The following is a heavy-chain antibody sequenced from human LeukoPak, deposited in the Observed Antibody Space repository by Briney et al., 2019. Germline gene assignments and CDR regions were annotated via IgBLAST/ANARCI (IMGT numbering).Heavy chain of an antibody. CDR1: GYTLTELS. Sequence: ASVKVSXKVSGYTLTELSMHWVRQAPGKGLEWMGGFDPEDGETIYAQKFQGRVTMTEDTSTDTAYMELSGLRSEDTAVYYCATDARYYYDSSGDYWGQGTLVTVSS. CDR3: ATDARYYYDSSGDY. J-gene: IGHJ4*02. D-gene: IGHD3-22*01. V-gene: IGHV1-24*01. CDR2: FDPEDGET.